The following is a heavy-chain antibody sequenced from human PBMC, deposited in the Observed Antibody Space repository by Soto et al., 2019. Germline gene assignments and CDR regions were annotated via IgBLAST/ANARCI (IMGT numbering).Heavy chain of an antibody. D-gene: IGHD3-3*01. CDR2: INHSGST. V-gene: IGHV4-34*01. CDR1: GGCFSVYY. J-gene: IGHJ6*01. Sequence: SETLDLKCVIHGGCFSVYYWSWIGQPQGKGLDLTGEINHSGSTNYNPSLKSRVTISVDTSKNQFSLKLSSVTAADTAVYYCARGGRITIFGVVTSYYYYGMDVWGQGTTFTVSS. CDR3: ARGGRITIFGVVTSYYYYGMDV.